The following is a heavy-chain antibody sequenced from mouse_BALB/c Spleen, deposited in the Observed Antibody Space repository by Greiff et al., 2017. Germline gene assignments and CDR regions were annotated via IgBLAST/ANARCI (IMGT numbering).Heavy chain of an antibody. Sequence: EVKLMESGPGLVKPSQSLSLTCSVTGYSITSGYYWNWIRQFPGNKLEWMGYISYDGSNNYNPSLKNRISITRDTSKNQFFLKLNSVTTEDTATYYCARDPYYDFYAMDYWGQGTSVTVSS. J-gene: IGHJ4*01. CDR2: ISYDGSN. CDR3: ARDPYYDFYAMDY. CDR1: GYSITSGYY. D-gene: IGHD2-10*01. V-gene: IGHV3-6*02.